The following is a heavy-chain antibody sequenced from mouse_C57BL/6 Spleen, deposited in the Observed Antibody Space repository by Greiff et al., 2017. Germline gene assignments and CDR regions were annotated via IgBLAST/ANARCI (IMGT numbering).Heavy chain of an antibody. D-gene: IGHD1-1*01. V-gene: IGHV1-69*01. J-gene: IGHJ2*01. CDR1: GYTFTSYW. CDR2: IDPSGSYT. CDR3: ARRGVDYFDY. Sequence: QVQLQQPGAELVMPGASVKLSCKASGYTFTSYWMHWVKQRPGQGLEWIGEIDPSGSYTNYNQKFKGKSTLTVDKSSSTAYMQLSSLTSEDSAVYYCARRGVDYFDYWGQGTTLTVSS.